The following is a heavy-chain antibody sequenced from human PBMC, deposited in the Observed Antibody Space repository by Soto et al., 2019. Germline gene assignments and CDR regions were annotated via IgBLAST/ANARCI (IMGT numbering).Heavy chain of an antibody. Sequence: PSETLSLTCTVSGGSISSYYWSWIRQPPGKGLEWIGYIYYSGSTNYNPSLKSRVTISVDTSKNQFSLKLSSVTAADTAVYYCARHGRYDFWSGYSFDYWGQGTLVTVS. J-gene: IGHJ4*02. CDR1: GGSISSYY. D-gene: IGHD3-3*01. V-gene: IGHV4-59*08. CDR2: IYYSGST. CDR3: ARHGRYDFWSGYSFDY.